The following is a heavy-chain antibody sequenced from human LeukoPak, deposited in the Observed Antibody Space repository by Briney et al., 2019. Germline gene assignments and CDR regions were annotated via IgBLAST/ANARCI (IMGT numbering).Heavy chain of an antibody. J-gene: IGHJ4*02. CDR1: GFTFDDYA. Sequence: GGSLRLSCAASGFTFDDYAMHWVRQAPGKGLEWASGISWNSGSIGYADSVKGRFTISRDNAKNSLYLQMNSLRAEDTALYYCAKARGGWYGGIDYWGQGTLVTVSS. CDR2: ISWNSGSI. V-gene: IGHV3-9*01. CDR3: AKARGGWYGGIDY. D-gene: IGHD6-19*01.